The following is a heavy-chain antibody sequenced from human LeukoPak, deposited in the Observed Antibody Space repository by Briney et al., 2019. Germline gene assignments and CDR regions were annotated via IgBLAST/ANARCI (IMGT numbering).Heavy chain of an antibody. D-gene: IGHD3-22*01. CDR3: ARAQYYYDSGAYGPDY. Sequence: GGSLRLSCAASGFDVSSNYMSWVRHAPGKGPELVSVLYGGDRTYYADSVKGRFTISADKSSNTLYLQMNSLRAEDTAVYYCARAQYYYDSGAYGPDYWGQGTQVTVSS. CDR1: GFDVSSNY. CDR2: LYGGDRT. V-gene: IGHV3-53*01. J-gene: IGHJ4*02.